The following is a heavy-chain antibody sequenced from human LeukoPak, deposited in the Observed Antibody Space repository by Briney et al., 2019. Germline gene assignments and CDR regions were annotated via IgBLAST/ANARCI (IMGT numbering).Heavy chain of an antibody. V-gene: IGHV4-34*01. Sequence: PSETLSLTCAVYGGSFSGYYWSWIRQPPGKGLEWTGEINHSGSTNYNPSLKSRVTISVDTSKNQFSLKLSSVTAADTAVYYCARDDYGGNKPPDYWGQGTLVTVSS. CDR1: GGSFSGYY. CDR2: INHSGST. D-gene: IGHD4-23*01. J-gene: IGHJ4*02. CDR3: ARDDYGGNKPPDY.